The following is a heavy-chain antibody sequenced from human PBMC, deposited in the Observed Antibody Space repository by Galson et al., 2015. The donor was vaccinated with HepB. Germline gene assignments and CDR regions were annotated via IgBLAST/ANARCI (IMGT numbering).Heavy chain of an antibody. J-gene: IGHJ4*02. D-gene: IGHD6-13*01. CDR3: AKGRAADYSSSWYFDY. Sequence: SLRLSCAASRFTFSNYWMHWVRQAPGKGLVWVSRISSGGGTTAYADSVKGRFTISRDNAKNTLYLQMNSLRVEDTAVYYCAKGRAADYSSSWYFDYWGQGTLVTVSS. CDR1: RFTFSNYW. CDR2: ISSGGGTT. V-gene: IGHV3-74*01.